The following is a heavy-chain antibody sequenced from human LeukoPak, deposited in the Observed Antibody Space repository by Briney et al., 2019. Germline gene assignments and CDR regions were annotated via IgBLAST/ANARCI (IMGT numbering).Heavy chain of an antibody. CDR2: ISYDGSNK. D-gene: IGHD3-10*01. J-gene: IGHJ4*02. Sequence: PGRSLRLSCAASGFTFSSYAMHWVRQAPGKGLEWVAVISYDGSNKYYADSVKGRFTISRDNSKNTLYLQMNSLRAEDPAVYYCARDWNYYGSGSYYNLYFDYWGQGTLVTVSS. CDR3: ARDWNYYGSGSYYNLYFDY. V-gene: IGHV3-30*04. CDR1: GFTFSSYA.